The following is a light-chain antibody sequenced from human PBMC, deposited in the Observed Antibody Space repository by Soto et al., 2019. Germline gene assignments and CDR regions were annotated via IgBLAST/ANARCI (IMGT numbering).Light chain of an antibody. Sequence: QSVLTQPPSASGTPGQRVTISCSGSSSNIGSNTVNWYQQLPGTAPKLLIYSNNQRPSGVPDRFSGAKSGTSASLAISGLQSGDEAGYYCAAWDDSLNGVVFGGGTKRIVL. CDR1: SSNIGSNT. J-gene: IGLJ2*01. CDR3: AAWDDSLNGVV. V-gene: IGLV1-44*01. CDR2: SNN.